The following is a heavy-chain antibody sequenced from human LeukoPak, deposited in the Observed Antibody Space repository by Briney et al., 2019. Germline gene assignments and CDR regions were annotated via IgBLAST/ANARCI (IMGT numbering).Heavy chain of an antibody. D-gene: IGHD1-26*01. Sequence: PSETLSLTCTVSGGSISSYYWSWIRQPPGKGLEWIGYIYYSGSTNYNPSLKSRVTISVDTSKNQFSLKLSSVTAADTAVYYCARDRGSRDAFDIWGQGTMVTVSS. CDR2: IYYSGST. J-gene: IGHJ3*02. V-gene: IGHV4-59*01. CDR3: ARDRGSRDAFDI. CDR1: GGSISSYY.